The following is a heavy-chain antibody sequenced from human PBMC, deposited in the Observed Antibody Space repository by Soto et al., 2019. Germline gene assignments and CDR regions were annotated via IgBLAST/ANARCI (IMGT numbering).Heavy chain of an antibody. D-gene: IGHD3-10*01. CDR3: ARDSYGSGRLNAHPWFDH. V-gene: IGHV1-18*01. J-gene: IGHJ5*02. Sequence: QVQLVQSGAEVTKPGASVKVSCKASGYTFTSYGISCVRQAPGQGLEWMGWISADNGNTNYAQKLQGRVTMTTDTSTSTAYMELRSLRSDDTALYYCARDSYGSGRLNAHPWFDHWGKGTLVTVSS. CDR2: ISADNGNT. CDR1: GYTFTSYG.